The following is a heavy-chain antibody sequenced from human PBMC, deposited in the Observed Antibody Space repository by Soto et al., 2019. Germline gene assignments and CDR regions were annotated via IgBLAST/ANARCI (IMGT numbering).Heavy chain of an antibody. J-gene: IGHJ4*02. CDR3: AKAPNPGYSSAWYTDY. CDR1: GFSFSNSA. D-gene: IGHD6-19*01. V-gene: IGHV3-23*01. Sequence: PGGSLRLSCAASGFSFSNSAMSWVRQAPGKGLEWVSAISGSGAYTYYADSVKGRFTISRDSSKNTLYLQMNSLRAEDTAVYYCAKAPNPGYSSAWYTDYWGQGTLVTVSS. CDR2: ISGSGAYT.